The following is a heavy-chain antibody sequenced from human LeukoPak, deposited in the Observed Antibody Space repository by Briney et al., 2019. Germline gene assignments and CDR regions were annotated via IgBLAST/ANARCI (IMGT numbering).Heavy chain of an antibody. CDR2: INHSGST. CDR1: GGSFSGYY. CDR3: ARVDWSAVYYYYGMDV. V-gene: IGHV4-34*01. J-gene: IGHJ6*02. Sequence: PSETLSLTCAVYGGSFSGYYWSWIRQPPGKGLEWIGEINHSGSTNYNPSLKSRVTISVDMSKNQFSLKLSSVTAADTAVYYCARVDWSAVYYYYGMDVWGQGTTVTVSS. D-gene: IGHD3/OR15-3a*01.